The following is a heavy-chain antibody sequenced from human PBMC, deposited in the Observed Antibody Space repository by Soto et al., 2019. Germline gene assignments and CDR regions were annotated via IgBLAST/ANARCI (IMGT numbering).Heavy chain of an antibody. D-gene: IGHD3-10*01. J-gene: IGHJ4*02. Sequence: QVQLVQSGAEVKKPGSSVKVSCKASADTFTGYTVTWVRQAPGQGLEWVGRVIPILGASNFAQKFQGRVTLSXEXTTDTAYMVLTGLTSEDTAVYYCARSRGSYYSNFDSWGQGTLVTVSS. V-gene: IGHV1-69*08. CDR2: VIPILGAS. CDR1: ADTFTGYT. CDR3: ARSRGSYYSNFDS.